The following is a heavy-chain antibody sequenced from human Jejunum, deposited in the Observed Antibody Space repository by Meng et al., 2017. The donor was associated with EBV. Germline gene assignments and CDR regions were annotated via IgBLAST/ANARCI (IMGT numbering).Heavy chain of an antibody. J-gene: IGHJ5*02. D-gene: IGHD4-17*01. CDR3: ARDTNGDYGWVDP. CDR1: GDTLFNGGHY. V-gene: IGHV4-30-4*01. Sequence: VHLQESGPGLLKPSQTLSLTCAVSGDTLFNGGHYWTWIRQPPGKGLEWIGYIFYTGNTYYNPSLKSRVTISLDISKNQFSLNLTSVTAADTAVYYCARDTNGDYGWVDPWGQGTLVTVSS. CDR2: IFYTGNT.